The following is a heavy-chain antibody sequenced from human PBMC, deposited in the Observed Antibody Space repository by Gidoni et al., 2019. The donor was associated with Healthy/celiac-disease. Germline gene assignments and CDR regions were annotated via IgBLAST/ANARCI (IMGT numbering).Heavy chain of an antibody. J-gene: IGHJ4*02. CDR3: ARVGDDYVWGSYRPFDY. V-gene: IGHV1-3*01. D-gene: IGHD3-16*02. CDR1: GYTVTSYA. Sequence: QVHLVQPGAEVKKPGASVKVSCKASGYTVTSYAMHWVRQAPGQRLEWMGWINAGNGNTKYSQKFQGRVTITRDTSASTAYMELSSLRSEDTAVYYCARVGDDYVWGSYRPFDYWGQGTLVTVSS. CDR2: INAGNGNT.